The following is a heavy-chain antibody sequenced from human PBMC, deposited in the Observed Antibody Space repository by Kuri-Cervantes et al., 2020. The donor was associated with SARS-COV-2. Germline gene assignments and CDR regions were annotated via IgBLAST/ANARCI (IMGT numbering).Heavy chain of an antibody. CDR1: GFTFSSYG. D-gene: IGHD3-22*01. Sequence: GESLKTSRSASGFTFSSYGMHWVRQAPGKGLEWVAFIRYDGSSKFYADSVKGRFTISRDSSKNTLYLQMNSLRAEDTAVYYCAKGVKIYYVSSGPDYWGQGTLVTVSS. V-gene: IGHV3-30*02. CDR2: IRYDGSSK. J-gene: IGHJ4*02. CDR3: AKGVKIYYVSSGPDY.